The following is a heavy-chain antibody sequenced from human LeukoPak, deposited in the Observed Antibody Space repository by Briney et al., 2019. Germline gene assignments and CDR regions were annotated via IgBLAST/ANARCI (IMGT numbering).Heavy chain of an antibody. J-gene: IGHJ1*01. CDR2: IYYSGST. D-gene: IGHD6-13*01. V-gene: IGHV4-31*03. CDR1: GGSISSGGYY. CDR3: ARARPRSRSSPPYFQH. Sequence: SETLSLTRTVSGGSISSGGYYWSWIRQHPGKGLEWIGYIYYSGSTYYNPSLKSRVTLSVDTSKNQFSLKLSSVTAADTAVYYCARARPRSRSSPPYFQHWGQGTLVTVSS.